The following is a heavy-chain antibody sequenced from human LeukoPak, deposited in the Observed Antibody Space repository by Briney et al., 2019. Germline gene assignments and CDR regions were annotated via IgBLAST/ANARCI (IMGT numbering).Heavy chain of an antibody. V-gene: IGHV3-21*01. CDR3: ARGAVVVVPAAREGDFDY. CDR1: GFAFRSFS. CDR2: ISSSSSYI. Sequence: GGSLRLSCSASGFAFRSFSMNWVRQAPGKGLEWVSSISSSSSYIYYADSVKGRFTISRDNAKNSLYLQMNSLRAEDTAVYYCARGAVVVVPAAREGDFDYWGQGTLVTVSS. J-gene: IGHJ4*02. D-gene: IGHD2-2*01.